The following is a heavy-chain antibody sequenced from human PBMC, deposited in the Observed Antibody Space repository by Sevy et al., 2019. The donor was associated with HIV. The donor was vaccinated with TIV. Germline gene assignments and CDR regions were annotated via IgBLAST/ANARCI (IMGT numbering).Heavy chain of an antibody. CDR3: ARNGMDV. Sequence: GGSLRLSCAASEFTFSSYGMHWVRQAPGTGLEWVAVIWYDGSNKYYADSVKGRFTISRDNSKNTLYLQLNSLRAEDTAVYYCARNGMDVWGQGTTVTVSS. CDR1: EFTFSSYG. V-gene: IGHV3-33*01. J-gene: IGHJ6*02. CDR2: IWYDGSNK.